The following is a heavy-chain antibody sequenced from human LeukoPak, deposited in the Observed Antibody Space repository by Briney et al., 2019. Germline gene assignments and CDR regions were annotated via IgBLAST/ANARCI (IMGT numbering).Heavy chain of an antibody. CDR3: ARDGGIAVAGLLHDAFDI. V-gene: IGHV3-11*01. CDR2: ITNSGTTI. D-gene: IGHD6-19*01. Sequence: GGSLRLSCAASGFTFTDFYMSWIRQAPGKGLEWVSYITNSGTTIYYADSVKGRFTISRDNAKNSLYLQMNSLRAEDTAVYYCARDGGIAVAGLLHDAFDIWGQGTMVTVSS. CDR1: GFTFTDFY. J-gene: IGHJ3*02.